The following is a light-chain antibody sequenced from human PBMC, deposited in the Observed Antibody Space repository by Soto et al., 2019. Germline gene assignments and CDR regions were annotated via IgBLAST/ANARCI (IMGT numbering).Light chain of an antibody. V-gene: IGKV1-27*01. Sequence: DIQMTQSPSSLSASVGDRVTITCRASQGVSNYLAWYQQKPAKVAKLLIYAASTLQSGVPSRFSGSGSGTDFTLTISSLQPEDVATYYCQKYNSAPRTFGQGTKVEIK. J-gene: IGKJ1*01. CDR2: AAS. CDR3: QKYNSAPRT. CDR1: QGVSNY.